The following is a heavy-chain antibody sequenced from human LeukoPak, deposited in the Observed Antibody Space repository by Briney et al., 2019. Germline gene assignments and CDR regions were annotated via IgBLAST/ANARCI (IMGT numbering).Heavy chain of an antibody. D-gene: IGHD3-16*01. CDR2: IYPGDSDT. Sequence: GESLKISCKGSGFTFTEFWIGWVRQVPGKGLEWIGIIYPGDSDTQYTPSFHGQVTISADKSVNSVYLQWSSLKASDTAIYYCAKRRKDYLFLGDWFDPWGQGTLVTVSS. CDR3: AKRRKDYLFLGDWFDP. J-gene: IGHJ5*02. CDR1: GFTFTEFW. V-gene: IGHV5-51*01.